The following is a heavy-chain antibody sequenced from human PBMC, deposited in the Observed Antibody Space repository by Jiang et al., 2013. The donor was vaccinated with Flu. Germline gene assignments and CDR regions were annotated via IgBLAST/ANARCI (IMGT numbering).Heavy chain of an antibody. CDR2: ISSDENTR. J-gene: IGHJ5*02. Sequence: VQLLESGGGVVQPGGSLRLSCAASGFTFTHYLMHWVRQAPGKGLEWVALISSDENTRYYADSVKGRFTISRDNSKNTLYLQMHSLKAEDTAMYFCGKGEPANSWGQGTLVIV. V-gene: IGHV3-30*18. D-gene: IGHD1-14*01. CDR3: GKGEPANS. CDR1: GFTFTHYL.